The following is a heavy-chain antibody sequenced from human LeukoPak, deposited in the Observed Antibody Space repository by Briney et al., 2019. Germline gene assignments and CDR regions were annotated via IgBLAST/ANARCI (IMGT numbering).Heavy chain of an antibody. D-gene: IGHD6-19*01. CDR1: GDSVSSNSAA. Sequence: SQTLSLTCAISGDSVSSNSAAWNWIRQSPSRGLEWLGRTYYRSKWYNDYVVSVKSRITINPDTSKNQFSLQLNSVTPEDTAVYYCARQYSSGWSSYYGLDVWGQGTTVTVSS. CDR2: TYYRSKWYN. CDR3: ARQYSSGWSSYYGLDV. V-gene: IGHV6-1*01. J-gene: IGHJ6*02.